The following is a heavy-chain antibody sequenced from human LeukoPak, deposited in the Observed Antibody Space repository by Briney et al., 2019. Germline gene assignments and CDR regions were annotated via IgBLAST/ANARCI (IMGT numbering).Heavy chain of an antibody. CDR3: ARHWDPFDP. CDR1: GGSIISYY. J-gene: IGHJ5*02. CDR2: IYYTGIT. Sequence: SEALSLTCSVSGGSIISYYWSWIRQSPVKGLEWIGYIYYTGITNYSPSLKSRVTMSVDTSKNQFSLKLSSVTAADTAVYYCARHWDPFDPWGQGTLVTVSS. V-gene: IGHV4-59*08. D-gene: IGHD1-26*01.